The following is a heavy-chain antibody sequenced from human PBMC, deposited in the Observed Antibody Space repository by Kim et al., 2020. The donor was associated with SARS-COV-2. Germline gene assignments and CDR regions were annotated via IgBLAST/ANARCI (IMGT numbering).Heavy chain of an antibody. CDR3: ARTPRGRVTMVRGVIPHGDF. V-gene: IGHV3-7*03. Sequence: GGSLRLSCAASGFTFSSYWMSWVRQAPGKGLEWVANIKQDGSEKYYVDSVKGRFTISRDNAKNSLYLQMNSLRAEDTAVYYCARTPRGRVTMVRGVIPHGDFWGQGTLVTVSS. CDR2: IKQDGSEK. J-gene: IGHJ4*02. CDR1: GFTFSSYW. D-gene: IGHD3-10*01.